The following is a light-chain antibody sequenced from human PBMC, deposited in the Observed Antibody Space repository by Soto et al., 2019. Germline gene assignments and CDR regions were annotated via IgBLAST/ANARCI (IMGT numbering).Light chain of an antibody. Sequence: EIVLTQSPGTLSLSPGERATLSCRASQSVSNNYLAWYQQKPGQAPRLLIYGASNRDTGIPDRFSGSGSGTDFTLTISRLEPEDFAVYYCQQYGSSGTFGQGTKVEI. J-gene: IGKJ1*01. CDR2: GAS. CDR1: QSVSNNY. V-gene: IGKV3-20*01. CDR3: QQYGSSGT.